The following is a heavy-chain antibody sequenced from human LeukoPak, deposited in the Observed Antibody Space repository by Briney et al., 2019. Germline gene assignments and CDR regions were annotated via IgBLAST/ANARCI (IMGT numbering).Heavy chain of an antibody. CDR2: INHSGST. CDR1: GGSFSGYY. Sequence: SETLSLTCAVYGGSFSGYYWSWIRQPPGKGLEWIGEINHSGSTNYNPSLKSRVTISVDTSKNQFSLTLSSVTAADTAVYYCALRTMTHYFDYWGQGTLVTVSS. V-gene: IGHV4-34*01. J-gene: IGHJ4*02. CDR3: ALRTMTHYFDY. D-gene: IGHD3-22*01.